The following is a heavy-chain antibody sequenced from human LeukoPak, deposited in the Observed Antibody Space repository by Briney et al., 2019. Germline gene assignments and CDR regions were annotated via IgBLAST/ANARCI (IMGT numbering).Heavy chain of an antibody. CDR3: ARMEDYGDSKSDY. J-gene: IGHJ4*02. CDR1: GFTFSSYS. Sequence: GSLRLSCAASGFTFSSYSMNWVRQAPGKGLEWVSSISSSSYIYYADSVKGRFTISRDNAKNSLYLQMNSLRAEDTAVYYCARMEDYGDSKSDYWGQGTLVTVSS. CDR2: ISSSSYI. D-gene: IGHD4-17*01. V-gene: IGHV3-21*01.